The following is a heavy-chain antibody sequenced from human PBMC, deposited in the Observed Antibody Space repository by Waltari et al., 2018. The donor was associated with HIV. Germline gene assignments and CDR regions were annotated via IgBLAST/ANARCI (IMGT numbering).Heavy chain of an antibody. J-gene: IGHJ4*02. CDR1: GHTFTRYA. D-gene: IGHD6-19*01. V-gene: IGHV1-3*01. CDR2: INAGNGYT. Sequence: QVQLVQSGAEVKKPGASVKVSCKASGHTFTRYALHWVRQAPGQRLEWMGWINAGNGYTEYSQQFKGRVTITRDTSASTAYMELSSLRSEDTAVYYCASEQYSSDWYDNSWGQGTLVTVSS. CDR3: ASEQYSSDWYDNS.